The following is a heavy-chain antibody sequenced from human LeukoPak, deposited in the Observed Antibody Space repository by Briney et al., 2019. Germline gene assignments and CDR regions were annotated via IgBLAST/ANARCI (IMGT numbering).Heavy chain of an antibody. CDR3: AKNLYCGGGSCYPSALGMDV. Sequence: GGSLRLSCVASRFQFSSYAMSWVRQAPGKGLEWVSSISGSGNRTYYADSVKGRFTISRDNSKNTLFLQMNSLRAEDTAVYYCAKNLYCGGGSCYPSALGMDVWGQGTTVTVSS. V-gene: IGHV3-23*01. CDR2: ISGSGNRT. J-gene: IGHJ6*02. D-gene: IGHD2-15*01. CDR1: RFQFSSYA.